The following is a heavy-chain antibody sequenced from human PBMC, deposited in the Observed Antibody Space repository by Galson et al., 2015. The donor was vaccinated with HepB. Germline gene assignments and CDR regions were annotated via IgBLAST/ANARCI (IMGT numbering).Heavy chain of an antibody. CDR3: ARANRRISMVRVEAPLYYGMDV. D-gene: IGHD3-10*01. Sequence: SLRLSCAASGFTFSSYAMHWVRQAPGKGLEWVALISYDGSNKYYADSVKGRFTISRDNSKNTLYLQMNSLRAEDTAVYYCARANRRISMVRVEAPLYYGMDVWGQGTTVTVSS. J-gene: IGHJ6*02. V-gene: IGHV3-30*04. CDR2: ISYDGSNK. CDR1: GFTFSSYA.